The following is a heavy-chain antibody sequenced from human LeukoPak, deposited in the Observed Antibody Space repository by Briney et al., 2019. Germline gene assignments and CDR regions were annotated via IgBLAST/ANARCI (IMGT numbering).Heavy chain of an antibody. CDR3: ARFDHLYDSSGYFDI. CDR2: ISYDGSTK. D-gene: IGHD3-22*01. V-gene: IGHV3-30-3*01. CDR1: GFTFSRYA. J-gene: IGHJ4*02. Sequence: GGSLRLSCAVSGFTFSRYAVHWVRQAPGKGLEWVAFISYDGSTKNYADSVKGRITISRDNSQNTLYLQMNSLRAEDTAIYYCARFDHLYDSSGYFDIWGQGTLVTVSS.